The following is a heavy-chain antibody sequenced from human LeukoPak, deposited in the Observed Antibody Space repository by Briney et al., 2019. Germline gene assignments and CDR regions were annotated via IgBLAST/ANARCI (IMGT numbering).Heavy chain of an antibody. D-gene: IGHD3-10*01. CDR2: ISYDGSNK. Sequence: GRSLRLSCAASGFTFSSYAMHWVRQAPAKGLEWVAVISYDGSNKYYADSVKGRFTISRDNSKNTLYLQMNSLRAEDTAVYYCARQYYGSGSNDYWGQGTLVTVSS. CDR3: ARQYYGSGSNDY. CDR1: GFTFSSYA. V-gene: IGHV3-30-3*01. J-gene: IGHJ4*02.